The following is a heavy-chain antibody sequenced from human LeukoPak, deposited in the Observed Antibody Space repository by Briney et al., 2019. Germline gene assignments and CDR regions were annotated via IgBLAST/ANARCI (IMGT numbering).Heavy chain of an antibody. Sequence: SGGSLRLSCATSGFSFYNLAFHWVRQAPGKGLEWVSLISHDGNSRKYADSVKGRFIVSRDNSKNTLYLQMNSLRSEDMAVYYCASDSAWNLHGGYLDHWGQGTLVSVSS. CDR3: ASDSAWNLHGGYLDH. CDR2: ISHDGNSR. D-gene: IGHD2-15*01. V-gene: IGHV3-30*04. CDR1: GFSFYNLA. J-gene: IGHJ4*02.